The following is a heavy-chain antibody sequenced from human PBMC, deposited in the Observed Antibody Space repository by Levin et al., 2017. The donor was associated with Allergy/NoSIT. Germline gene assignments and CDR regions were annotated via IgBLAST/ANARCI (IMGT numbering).Heavy chain of an antibody. Sequence: GGSLRLSCAASGFTFSTYGMSWLRQAPGKGLEWVSAISRSGSTYYADSVKGRFTISIDNSKNTLYLQLNSLRAEDTAVYYCAKDGEFSFDYWGQGTLVTVAS. V-gene: IGHV3-23*01. CDR2: ISRSGST. CDR3: AKDGEFSFDY. D-gene: IGHD3-10*01. CDR1: GFTFSTYG. J-gene: IGHJ4*02.